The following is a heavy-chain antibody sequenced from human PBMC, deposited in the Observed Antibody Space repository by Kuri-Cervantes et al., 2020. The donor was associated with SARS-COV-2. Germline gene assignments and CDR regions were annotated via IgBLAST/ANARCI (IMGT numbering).Heavy chain of an antibody. V-gene: IGHV5-51*01. J-gene: IGHJ3*02. D-gene: IGHD2-2*01. CDR3: ARQEGCSSTSCYGDAFDI. CDR2: IYPGDSDT. Sequence: GGSPRLSCKGSRYSFTSYWIGWVRQMPGKGLEWMGIIYPGDSDTRYSPSFQGQVTISADKSISTTYLQWSSLKASDTAMYYCARQEGCSSTSCYGDAFDIWGQGTMVTVSS. CDR1: RYSFTSYW.